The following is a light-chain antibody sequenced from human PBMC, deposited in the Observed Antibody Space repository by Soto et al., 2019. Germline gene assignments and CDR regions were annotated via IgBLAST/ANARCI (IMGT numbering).Light chain of an antibody. Sequence: EIGLTQSPGTLSLSPGERATLSCRASQNIMSNLAWYQHKPGQAPRPLIYGASSRATGIPDRFSGSGSGTDFTLTISRLEPEDFAVYYCQQYGSSPWPFGQGTKVDI. CDR3: QQYGSSPWP. V-gene: IGKV3-20*01. J-gene: IGKJ1*01. CDR1: QNIMSN. CDR2: GAS.